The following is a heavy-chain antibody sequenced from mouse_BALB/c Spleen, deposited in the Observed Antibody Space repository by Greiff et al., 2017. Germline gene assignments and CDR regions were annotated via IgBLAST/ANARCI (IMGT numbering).Heavy chain of an antibody. CDR2: INPNNGGT. J-gene: IGHJ4*01. D-gene: IGHD1-2*01. CDR3: ARLDGNYYAMDD. V-gene: IGHV1-18*01. CDR1: GYTFTEYT. Sequence: VQLQQSGPELVKPGASVKISYKTSGYTFTEYTMHWVKQSHGKSLEWIGGINPNNGGTSYNQKFKDKATLTVDKSSSTAYMQLSSPTSEDAAVYYCARLDGNYYAMDDWGQGTSVTVSS.